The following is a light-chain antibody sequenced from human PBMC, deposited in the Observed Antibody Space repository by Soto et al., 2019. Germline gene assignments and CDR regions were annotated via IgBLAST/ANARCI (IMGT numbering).Light chain of an antibody. CDR3: QQRLHWPIT. V-gene: IGKV3-15*01. J-gene: IGKJ5*01. CDR1: QSVSSN. Sequence: EIVMTQSPATLSVSPGERATLSCRASQSVSSNLAWYQQKPGQAPRLLIYGASTRDNGVPARFSGSGSGTEFTLTISSLQSEDSAVYYCQQRLHWPITFGQGTRLEIK. CDR2: GAS.